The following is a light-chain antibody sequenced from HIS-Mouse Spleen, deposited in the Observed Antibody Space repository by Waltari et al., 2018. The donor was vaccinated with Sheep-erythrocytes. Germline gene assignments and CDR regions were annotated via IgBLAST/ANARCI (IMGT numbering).Light chain of an antibody. CDR3: CSYAGSSTPWV. J-gene: IGLJ3*02. V-gene: IGLV2-23*01. CDR1: SSDVGSYNL. CDR2: EGS. Sequence: PGQSITISCTGTSSDVGSYNLVSWYQQHPGKAPKLMIYEGSKRPSGVSNRFSGSKSGNTASMTISGLQAEDEADYYCCSYAGSSTPWVFGGGTKLTVL.